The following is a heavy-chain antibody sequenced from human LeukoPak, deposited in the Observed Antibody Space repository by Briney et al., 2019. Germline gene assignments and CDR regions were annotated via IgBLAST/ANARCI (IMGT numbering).Heavy chain of an antibody. Sequence: PSETLSLTCTVSGGSISSYYWSWIRQPPGKGLEWIGYIYYSGSTYYNPSLKSRVTISVDTSKNQFSLKLSSVTAADTAVYYCARSCDFWSGYYTYYYYMDVWGKGTTVAVSS. CDR2: IYYSGST. CDR3: ARSCDFWSGYYTYYYYMDV. D-gene: IGHD3-3*01. V-gene: IGHV4-59*08. CDR1: GGSISSYY. J-gene: IGHJ6*03.